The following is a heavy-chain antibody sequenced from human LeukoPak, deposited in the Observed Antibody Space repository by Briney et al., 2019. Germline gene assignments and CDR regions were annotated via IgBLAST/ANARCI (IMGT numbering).Heavy chain of an antibody. J-gene: IGHJ3*02. CDR2: ISPNNGGT. V-gene: IGHV1-2*06. CDR3: AGEDNSSGYRPFDI. Sequence: ASVKVPCKASGYTFTGYYIHWVRQAPGQGLDWMGRISPNNGGTNYAQKFQGRVTMTRDMSMSTAYMELSRLRSDDTAVYYCAGEDNSSGYRPFDIWGQGTMVTVPS. D-gene: IGHD3-22*01. CDR1: GYTFTGYY.